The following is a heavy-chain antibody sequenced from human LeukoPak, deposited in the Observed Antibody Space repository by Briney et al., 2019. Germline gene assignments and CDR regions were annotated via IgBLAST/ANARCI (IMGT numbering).Heavy chain of an antibody. CDR2: ISGSGAST. V-gene: IGHV3-23*01. Sequence: GPSLRLSCAASGFTFSSYAMSWVRQAPGKGLEWVLDISGSGASTYHADSVKGRFTISRDNSRNTVYLQMNSLRAEDTAVYYCAKKTSIAARPGYFDLWGRGTLVTVSS. CDR1: GFTFSSYA. J-gene: IGHJ2*01. CDR3: AKKTSIAARPGYFDL. D-gene: IGHD6-6*01.